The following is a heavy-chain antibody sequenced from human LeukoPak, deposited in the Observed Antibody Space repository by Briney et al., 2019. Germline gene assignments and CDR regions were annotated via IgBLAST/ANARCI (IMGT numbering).Heavy chain of an antibody. Sequence: PGGSLRLSCSASGFTFSYYAMHWVRQAPGKGLEYVSAISSDGRTTYYADSVKGRFAISRDNSKNTLYLQMSSLRAEDTAVYYCVKGRGVLTTVTTHYFGYWGQGTLVTVSS. D-gene: IGHD4-17*01. CDR1: GFTFSYYA. J-gene: IGHJ4*02. CDR3: VKGRGVLTTVTTHYFGY. V-gene: IGHV3-64D*09. CDR2: ISSDGRTT.